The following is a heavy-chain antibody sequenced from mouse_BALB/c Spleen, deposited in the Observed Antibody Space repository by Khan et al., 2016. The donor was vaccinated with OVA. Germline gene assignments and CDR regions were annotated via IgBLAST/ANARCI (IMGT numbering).Heavy chain of an antibody. Sequence: EVKLLESGGGLVQPGGSLKLSCAASGFDFSRYWMSWVRQAPGKGLEWIGEINPDSSTINYTPFLKDKFIISRDTAKNTLYLQMSKVSSEDTALDYCARPYGYDRRAWFAYWGKGTLVTVAA. CDR2: INPDSSTI. CDR3: ARPYGYDRRAWFAY. D-gene: IGHD2-14*01. J-gene: IGHJ3*01. V-gene: IGHV4-1*02. CDR1: GFDFSRYW.